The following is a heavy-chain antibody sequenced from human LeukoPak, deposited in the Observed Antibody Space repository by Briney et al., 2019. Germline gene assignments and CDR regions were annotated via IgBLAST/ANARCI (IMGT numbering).Heavy chain of an antibody. V-gene: IGHV3-30*18. D-gene: IGHD4-17*01. CDR1: GFSFISYG. Sequence: GGSLRLSCAASGFSFISYGMHWVRQAPGKGLEWVGVISDDGRRKDYADSVKGRFTISRDNSKDTLYLQMNSLRAEDTAVYYCAKRPSDYGDYVSYFDYWGQGTLITVSS. J-gene: IGHJ4*02. CDR2: ISDDGRRK. CDR3: AKRPSDYGDYVSYFDY.